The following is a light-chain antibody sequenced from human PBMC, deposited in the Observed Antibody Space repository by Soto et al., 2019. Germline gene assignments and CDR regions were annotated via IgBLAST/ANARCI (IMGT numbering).Light chain of an antibody. CDR2: DVS. J-gene: IGLJ2*01. V-gene: IGLV2-11*01. CDR3: CSYAGSYTLV. CDR1: SSDVGGYNY. Sequence: QSALTQPRSVSGSPGQSVTISCTGTSSDVGGYNYVSWYQQHPGKAPKLMIYDVSKRPSGVPDRFSGSKSGNTASLTISGLQAVDEADCYCCSYAGSYTLVFGGGTKLTVL.